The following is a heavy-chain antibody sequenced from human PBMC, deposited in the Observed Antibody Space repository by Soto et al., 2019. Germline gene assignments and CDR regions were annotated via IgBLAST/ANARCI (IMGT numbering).Heavy chain of an antibody. D-gene: IGHD5-18*01. Sequence: GGSLRLSCAASGFTFSSYAMSWVRQAPGKGLEWVSAISGSGGSTYYADSVKGRFTISRDNSKNTLYLQMNSLRAEDAAVYYCAKGPDTAMVTFYYYMDVWGKGTTVTVSS. V-gene: IGHV3-23*01. CDR3: AKGPDTAMVTFYYYMDV. CDR2: ISGSGGST. CDR1: GFTFSSYA. J-gene: IGHJ6*03.